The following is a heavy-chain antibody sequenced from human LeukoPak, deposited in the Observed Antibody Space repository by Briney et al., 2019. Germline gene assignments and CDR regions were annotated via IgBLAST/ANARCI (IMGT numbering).Heavy chain of an antibody. CDR3: ARTGRRGYFDF. J-gene: IGHJ2*01. CDR1: GASISDYY. CDR2: LLYRGST. Sequence: PSETLSLTCNVSGASISDYYWSWVRQSPEKGLEWIVSLLYRGSTHYNPSLRSRVAISHDTSNNQFSLKLTSVTTADTAVYYCARTGRRGYFDFWGRGTLVTASS. V-gene: IGHV4-59*01. D-gene: IGHD1-14*01.